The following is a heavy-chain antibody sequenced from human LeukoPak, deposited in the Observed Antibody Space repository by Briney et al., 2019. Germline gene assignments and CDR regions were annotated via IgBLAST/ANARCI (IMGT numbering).Heavy chain of an antibody. CDR2: INSDGSST. J-gene: IGHJ4*02. CDR1: GFTFSSYW. V-gene: IGHV3-74*01. D-gene: IGHD3-22*01. CDR3: AREGSYYYYDSRGYYSGLFDY. Sequence: GGSLTLSCAASGFTFSSYWMHWVRQAPGKGLVWVSRINSDGSSTRHADSVKGRFTTSKANAKNTLHMQMNSPAADDTAVYYCAREGSYYYYDSRGYYSGLFDYWGQGTLVTVSS.